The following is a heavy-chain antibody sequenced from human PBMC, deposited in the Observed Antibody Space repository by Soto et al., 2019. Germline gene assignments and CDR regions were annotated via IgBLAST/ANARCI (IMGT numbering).Heavy chain of an antibody. CDR2: ISYDGSNK. CDR3: ARDLGQGSVGWYEKAFDI. D-gene: IGHD6-19*01. V-gene: IGHV3-30-3*01. Sequence: GGSLRLSCAASGFTFSSYAMHWVRQAPGKGLEWVAVISYDGSNKYYADSVKGRFTISRDNSKNTLYLQMNSLRAEDTAAYYCARDLGQGSVGWYEKAFDIWGQGTMVTVSS. J-gene: IGHJ3*02. CDR1: GFTFSSYA.